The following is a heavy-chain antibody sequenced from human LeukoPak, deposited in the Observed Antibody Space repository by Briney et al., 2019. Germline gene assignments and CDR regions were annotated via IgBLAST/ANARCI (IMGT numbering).Heavy chain of an antibody. CDR2: IYNSGST. CDR3: AMGGNYGIDY. D-gene: IGHD1-26*01. V-gene: IGHV4-39*01. Sequence: SETLSLTCTVSSGSVSSTIYYWGWIRQPPGKGLEWIGSIYNSGSTYYNPALKSRVTMSVDTSKNQFSLKLTSVTAADTAVYYCAMGGNYGIDYWGQGTLIAVSS. J-gene: IGHJ4*02. CDR1: SGSVSSTIYY.